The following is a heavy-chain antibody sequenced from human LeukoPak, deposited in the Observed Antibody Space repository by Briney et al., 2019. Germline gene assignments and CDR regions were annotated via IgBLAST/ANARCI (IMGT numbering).Heavy chain of an antibody. CDR3: AKDWAAIITYIDY. CDR1: GFTFSSYV. Sequence: GGSLRLSCAASGFTFSSYVMHWVRQAPGKGLEWVAVISYDGSNKYYADSVKGRFTISRDNSKNTLYLQMNSLRAEDTAVYYCAKDWAAIITYIDYWGQGTLVTVSS. D-gene: IGHD3-22*01. V-gene: IGHV3-30*18. CDR2: ISYDGSNK. J-gene: IGHJ4*02.